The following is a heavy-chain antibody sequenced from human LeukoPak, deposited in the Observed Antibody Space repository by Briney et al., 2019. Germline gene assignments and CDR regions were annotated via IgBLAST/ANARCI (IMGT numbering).Heavy chain of an antibody. CDR1: GGSISSYY. Sequence: SETLSLTCTVPGGSISSYYWSWSWIRQPPGKGLEWIGCINNIGSTDYNPSLKSRVTVSVDTSKNQFSLKLSSVTAADTAVYYCARVPDSGSPRRAFDIWGQGTMVTVSS. J-gene: IGHJ3*02. V-gene: IGHV4-59*01. CDR3: ARVPDSGSPRRAFDI. CDR2: INNIGST. D-gene: IGHD1-26*01.